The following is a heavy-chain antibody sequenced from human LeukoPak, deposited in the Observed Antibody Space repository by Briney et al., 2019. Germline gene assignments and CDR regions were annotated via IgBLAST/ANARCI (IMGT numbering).Heavy chain of an antibody. CDR3: AKGYSYSYKYYFDY. J-gene: IGHJ4*02. CDR1: GFTFDDYA. V-gene: IGHV3-9*03. CDR2: ISWNSGTI. Sequence: GRSLRLSCAASGFTFDDYATHWVRQAPGKGLEWVSGISWNSGTIGYADSVKGRFPISRDNAKNSLYLQMNSLRAEDMALYYCAKGYSYSYKYYFDYWGQGTLVTVSS. D-gene: IGHD5-18*01.